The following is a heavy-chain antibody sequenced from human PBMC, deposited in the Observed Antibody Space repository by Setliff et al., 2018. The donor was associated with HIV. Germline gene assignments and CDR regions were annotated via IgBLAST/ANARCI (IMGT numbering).Heavy chain of an antibody. Sequence: PSETLSLTCAVYGGAFSGYYWSWIRQPPGKGLEWIGEINHSGSTNYNPSLKSRVTISVDTSKNQFSLKLSSVTAADTAVYYCARKGNVGGWFDPWGQGTLVTVSS. CDR3: ARKGNVGGWFDP. CDR2: INHSGST. CDR1: GGAFSGYY. D-gene: IGHD3-16*01. V-gene: IGHV4-34*01. J-gene: IGHJ5*02.